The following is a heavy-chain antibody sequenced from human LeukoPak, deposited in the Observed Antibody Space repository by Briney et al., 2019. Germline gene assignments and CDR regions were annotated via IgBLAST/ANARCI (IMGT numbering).Heavy chain of an antibody. CDR1: AYTFSTSW. CDR2: IYPGDSDT. Sequence: GESLKISCKGSAYTFSTSWIGWVRQMPGKGLEWMGIIYPGDSDTRYSPSFQGQVTISADKSISTAYLQWSSLKASDTAMYYCARQGGSYWKHAFDIWGQGTMVTVSS. D-gene: IGHD1-26*01. V-gene: IGHV5-51*01. J-gene: IGHJ3*02. CDR3: ARQGGSYWKHAFDI.